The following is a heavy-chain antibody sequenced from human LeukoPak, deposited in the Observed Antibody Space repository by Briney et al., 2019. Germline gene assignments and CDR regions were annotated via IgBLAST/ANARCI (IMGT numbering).Heavy chain of an antibody. CDR2: IYYSGST. D-gene: IGHD6-19*01. Sequence: SETLSLTCTVSGGSISSYYWSWIRQPPGKGLEWIGYIYYSGSTNYNPSLKSRVTISVDTSKNLFSLKLSSVTAAGTAVYYCARLNYSSGWIHWGQGTLVTVSS. J-gene: IGHJ4*02. V-gene: IGHV4-59*08. CDR3: ARLNYSSGWIH. CDR1: GGSISSYY.